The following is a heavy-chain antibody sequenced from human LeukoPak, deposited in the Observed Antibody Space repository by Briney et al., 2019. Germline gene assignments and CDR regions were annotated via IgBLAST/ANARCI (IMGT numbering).Heavy chain of an antibody. V-gene: IGHV1-24*01. J-gene: IGHJ4*02. Sequence: ASVKVSCKVSGYTLTELSVHWVRQAPGKGLEWMGGFDPEDGETIYAQKFQGRVTITRNTSISTAYMELSSLRSEDTAVYYCARRADGVVDWGQGTLVTVSS. CDR3: ARRADGVVD. CDR2: FDPEDGET. D-gene: IGHD3-3*01. CDR1: GYTLTELS.